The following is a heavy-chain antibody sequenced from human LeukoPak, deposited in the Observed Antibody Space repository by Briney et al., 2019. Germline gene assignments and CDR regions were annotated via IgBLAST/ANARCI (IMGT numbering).Heavy chain of an antibody. V-gene: IGHV3-7*03. J-gene: IGHJ4*02. CDR3: TARSSGNPYF. CDR1: GLTLSNYW. CDR2: IKQDGSEK. Sequence: GGSLRLSCTASGLTLSNYWMIWVRQAPGKGLQWVAKIKQDGSEKYYVDSVKGRFTISRDNAENSLYLQMNSLRVEDTAVYYCTARSSGNPYFWGQGTLVTVST. D-gene: IGHD1-26*01.